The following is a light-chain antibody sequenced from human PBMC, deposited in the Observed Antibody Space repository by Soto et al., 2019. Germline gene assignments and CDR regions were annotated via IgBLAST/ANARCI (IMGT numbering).Light chain of an antibody. V-gene: IGLV2-14*01. Sequence: QSALTQPASVSGSPGQSITISCTGTSSDIGAYNYVSWYQQYPGKAPRLLIYAVSNRPSGVSDRFSGSKSGNTASLVISGLRSEDEGDYYCAAWDDSLNGPVFGTGTKVTVL. CDR1: SSDIGAYNY. CDR2: AVS. CDR3: AAWDDSLNGPV. J-gene: IGLJ1*01.